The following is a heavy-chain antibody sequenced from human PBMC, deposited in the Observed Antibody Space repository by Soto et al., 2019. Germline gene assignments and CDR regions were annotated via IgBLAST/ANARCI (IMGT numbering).Heavy chain of an antibody. J-gene: IGHJ6*02. CDR1: GGTFSSYA. Sequence: ASVKVSCKASGGTFSSYAISWVRQAPGQGLEWMGGIIPIFGTANYAQKFQGRVTITADKSTSTAYMELSSLRSEDTAVYYCERARYNWNYRTTYYYYGMDVWGQGPTVTVSS. CDR3: ERARYNWNYRTTYYYYGMDV. V-gene: IGHV1-69*06. CDR2: IIPIFGTA. D-gene: IGHD1-7*01.